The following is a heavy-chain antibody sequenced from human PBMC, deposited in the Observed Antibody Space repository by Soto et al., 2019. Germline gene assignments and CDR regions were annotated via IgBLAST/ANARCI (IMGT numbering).Heavy chain of an antibody. V-gene: IGHV4-59*08. D-gene: IGHD4-17*01. CDR2: IYYSGST. J-gene: IGHJ4*02. Sequence: SETLSLTCTVSGGSISSYYWSWIRQPPGKGLEWIGYIYYSGSTNYNPSLKSRVTISVDTSKNQFSLKLSSVTAADTAVYYCARHFDDGGFDYWGQGSLVTSPQ. CDR3: ARHFDDGGFDY. CDR1: GGSISSYY.